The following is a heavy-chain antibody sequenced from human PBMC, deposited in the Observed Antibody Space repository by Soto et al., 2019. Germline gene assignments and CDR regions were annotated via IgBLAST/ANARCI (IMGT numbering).Heavy chain of an antibody. J-gene: IGHJ4*02. V-gene: IGHV3-66*01. CDR3: TNSGWSFGY. CDR1: GFTVSSNY. CDR2: IYSGGTT. Sequence: EVQLVESGGGLVQPGGSLRLSCAASGFTVSSNYMSWVRQAPGKGLEWVSIIYSGGTTYYADSVKGRFTISRDNSKNTRYLQMNSLRAGDPAVYYCTNSGWSFGYWGQGTLVTVSS. D-gene: IGHD6-19*01.